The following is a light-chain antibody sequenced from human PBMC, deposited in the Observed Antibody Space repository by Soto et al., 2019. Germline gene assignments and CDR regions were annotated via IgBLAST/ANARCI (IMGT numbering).Light chain of an antibody. J-gene: IGKJ5*01. CDR3: QQSSGCLIT. CDR1: QSIGSY. V-gene: IGKV3-11*01. Sequence: PATLALSLGERSQLSYKASQSIGSYLDWYQHKPGQAPRLLVYDASSRDAGIPARFSGSGSGTDFTLTISSLEPEDFAIYYCQQSSGCLITFGQGTRLEIK. CDR2: DAS.